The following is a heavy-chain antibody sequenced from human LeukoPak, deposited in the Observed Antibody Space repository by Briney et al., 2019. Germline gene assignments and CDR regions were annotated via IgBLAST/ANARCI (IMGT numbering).Heavy chain of an antibody. Sequence: GGSLGLSCAASGFTFSSYAMSWVRQAPGKGLEWVSAISGSGGSTYYADSVKGRFTISRDNSKNTLYLQMNSLRAEDTAVYYCAKATSLMITFGGVIFHAFDIWGQGTMVTVSS. V-gene: IGHV3-23*01. CDR3: AKATSLMITFGGVIFHAFDI. CDR2: ISGSGGST. D-gene: IGHD3-16*01. J-gene: IGHJ3*02. CDR1: GFTFSSYA.